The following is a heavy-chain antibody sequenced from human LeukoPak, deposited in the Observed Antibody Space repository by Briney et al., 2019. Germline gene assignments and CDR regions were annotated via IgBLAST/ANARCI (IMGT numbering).Heavy chain of an antibody. J-gene: IGHJ4*02. CDR1: GFTVSSNY. CDR2: ISSSSSYI. D-gene: IGHD2-15*01. CDR3: ARGGGYCSGGSCYSADY. Sequence: GGSLRLSCAASGFTVSSNYMSWVRQAPGRGLEWVSSISSSSSYIYYADSVKGRFTISRDNAKNSLYLQMNSLRAEDTAVYYCARGGGYCSGGSCYSADYWGQGTLVTVSS. V-gene: IGHV3-21*01.